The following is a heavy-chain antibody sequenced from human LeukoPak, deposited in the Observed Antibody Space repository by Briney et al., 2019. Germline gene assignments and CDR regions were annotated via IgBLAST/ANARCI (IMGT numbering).Heavy chain of an antibody. D-gene: IGHD5-12*01. J-gene: IGHJ4*02. CDR2: IKEDGSEK. V-gene: IGHV3-7*01. CDR1: GFTFSDYW. CDR3: ARLTLSANDWCYDY. Sequence: GGSLRLSCAASGFTFSDYWMSWVRQAPGKGLEWVASIKEDGSEKYYVDSVKGRFTISRDNAKNSLYLQMNSLRAEDTAVYYCARLTLSANDWCYDYWGQGTLVTVSS.